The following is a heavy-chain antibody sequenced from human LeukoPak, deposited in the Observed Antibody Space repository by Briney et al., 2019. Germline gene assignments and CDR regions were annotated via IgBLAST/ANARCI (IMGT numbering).Heavy chain of an antibody. CDR2: IYHSGST. CDR1: GGSISSGGYY. D-gene: IGHD6-19*01. V-gene: IGHV4-30-2*01. CDR3: ARGGSGWYFDY. Sequence: SETLSLTCTVSGGSISSGGYYWSWIRQPPGKGLEWIGYIYHSGSTYYNPSLKSRVTISVDRSKNQFSLKLSSVTAADTAVYYCARGGSGWYFDYWGQGTLVTVSS. J-gene: IGHJ4*02.